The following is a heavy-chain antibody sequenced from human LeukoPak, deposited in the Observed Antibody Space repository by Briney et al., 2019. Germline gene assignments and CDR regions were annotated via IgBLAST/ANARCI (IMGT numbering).Heavy chain of an antibody. Sequence: ASVKVSCKTSGYTFSSHSMNWVRQAPGQGLEWLGWISPYNGNTKYSQKIQGRATMITDISTSTAYLELRSLTSDDTAVYYCARGEYDLLGDYWGQGTLVTVS. CDR1: GYTFSSHS. V-gene: IGHV1-18*01. CDR3: ARGEYDLLGDY. CDR2: ISPYNGNT. J-gene: IGHJ4*02. D-gene: IGHD3-10*01.